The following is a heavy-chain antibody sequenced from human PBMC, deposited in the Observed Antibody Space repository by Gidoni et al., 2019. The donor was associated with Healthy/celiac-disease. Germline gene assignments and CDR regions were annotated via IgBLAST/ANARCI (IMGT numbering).Heavy chain of an antibody. CDR3: ARAVVVTAIGDY. V-gene: IGHV3-48*03. CDR1: GCTFSSYE. Sequence: EVQLVESGGGLVQPGGSLRRSSAASGCTFSSYEMNWVRQAPGKGLEWVSYISSSGSTIYYADSVKGRFTISRDNAKNSLYLQMNSLRAEDTAVYYCARAVVVTAIGDYWGQGTLVTVSS. CDR2: ISSSGSTI. D-gene: IGHD2-21*02. J-gene: IGHJ4*02.